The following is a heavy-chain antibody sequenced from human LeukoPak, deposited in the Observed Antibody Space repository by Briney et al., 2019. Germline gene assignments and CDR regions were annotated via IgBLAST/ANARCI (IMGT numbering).Heavy chain of an antibody. CDR1: GFTLRNAW. CDR3: TTEGFTYGHHALGI. Sequence: GGSLRLSCATSGFTLRNAWISWVRQAPGKGLEWVGRMRSEARGGTPDYAALVKGRFIISIDDSRSTLYLQMHSLETEDTALYYCTTEGFTYGHHALGIWGQGTVVTVSS. D-gene: IGHD5-18*01. V-gene: IGHV3-15*01. J-gene: IGHJ3*02. CDR2: MRSEARGGTP.